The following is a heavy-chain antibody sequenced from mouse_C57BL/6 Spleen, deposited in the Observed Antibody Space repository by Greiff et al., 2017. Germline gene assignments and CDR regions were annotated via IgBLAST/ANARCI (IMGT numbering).Heavy chain of an antibody. J-gene: IGHJ2*01. V-gene: IGHV6-3*01. Sequence: EVKLEESGGGLVQPGGSMKLSCVASGFTFSNYWMNWVRQSPEKGLEWVAQIRLKSDNYATHYAESVKGRFTISRDDSKSSVYLQMHNLRAEDTGIYYCTNSFYWGQGTTLTVSS. CDR3: TNSFY. CDR1: GFTFSNYW. CDR2: IRLKSDNYAT.